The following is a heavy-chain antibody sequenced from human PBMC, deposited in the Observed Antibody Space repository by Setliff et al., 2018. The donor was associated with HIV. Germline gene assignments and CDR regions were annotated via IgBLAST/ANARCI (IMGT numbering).Heavy chain of an antibody. CDR1: GKSLSNYW. J-gene: IGHJ6*02. V-gene: IGHV5-10-1*01. CDR2: IDPSNSNT. D-gene: IGHD4-4*01. CDR3: ARLKSPTPYYYYGMDV. Sequence: GESLKISCKASGKSLSNYWINWVRQMPGKGLEWMGRIDPSNSNTNYSPSFQGHVTISADKSISTAYLQWSSLKASDTAMYYCARLKSPTPYYYYGMDVWGQGTTVTVSS.